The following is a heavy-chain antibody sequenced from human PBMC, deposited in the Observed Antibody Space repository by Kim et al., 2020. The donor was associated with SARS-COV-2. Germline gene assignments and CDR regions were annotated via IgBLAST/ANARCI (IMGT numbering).Heavy chain of an antibody. CDR3: ARVTPPDYDFWIAYPFYFYYYGMYV. CDR2: IYSGGST. J-gene: IGHJ6*02. Sequence: GGSLRLSCAASGFTVSSNYMSWVRQAPGKGLEWVSVIYSGGSTYYADSVKGRFTISRDNSKNTLYLKMNSLRAEDTAVYYCARVTPPDYDFWIAYPFYFYYYGMYVWGQGTSVTVPS. CDR1: GFTVSSNY. D-gene: IGHD3-3*01. V-gene: IGHV3-66*01.